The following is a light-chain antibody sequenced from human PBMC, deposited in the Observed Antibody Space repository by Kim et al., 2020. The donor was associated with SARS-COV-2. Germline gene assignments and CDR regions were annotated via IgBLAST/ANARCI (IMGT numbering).Light chain of an antibody. CDR1: SSDVGRYDR. V-gene: IGLV2-18*02. CDR2: EVS. J-gene: IGLJ1*01. CDR3: FSWTSSNTYV. Sequence: QSALTQPPSVSGSPGQSVTISCTGTSSDVGRYDRVSWYQQPPDTAPKLMIYEVSDRPSGVPDRFSGSKSGNTASLTISGLQAEDEADYCCFSWTSSNTYVFGTGTKVTVL.